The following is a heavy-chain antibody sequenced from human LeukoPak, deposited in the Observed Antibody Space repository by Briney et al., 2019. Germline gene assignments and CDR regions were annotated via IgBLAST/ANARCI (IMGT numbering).Heavy chain of an antibody. J-gene: IGHJ5*02. V-gene: IGHV4-39*07. CDR2: IYYTGVT. Sequence: SETLSLTCTVSGVYIITSGHYWGWIRQPPGKGLGWIGSIYYTGVTSTNPFFRSRMSISVDTSKNQFSLNLTSVTAADAAVYYCARERSSSGGHSWFDPWGQGTLVTVSS. CDR3: ARERSSSGGHSWFDP. D-gene: IGHD4-23*01. CDR1: GVYIITSGHY.